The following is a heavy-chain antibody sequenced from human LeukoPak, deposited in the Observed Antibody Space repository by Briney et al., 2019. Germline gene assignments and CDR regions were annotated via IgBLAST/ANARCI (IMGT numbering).Heavy chain of an antibody. CDR1: GFTFISDA. V-gene: IGHV3-23*01. Sequence: GWSLRLSCAATGFTFISDAMSSVHPGQGRGLDWGSTINGAVDATDYAASVDGSFTISRDNPKNTLYLRMNSLTAEDTAVYYCAKGYFGSGKFFAPCGQGTLVTVSS. D-gene: IGHD3-10*01. J-gene: IGHJ5*02. CDR2: INGAVDAT. CDR3: AKGYFGSGKFFAP.